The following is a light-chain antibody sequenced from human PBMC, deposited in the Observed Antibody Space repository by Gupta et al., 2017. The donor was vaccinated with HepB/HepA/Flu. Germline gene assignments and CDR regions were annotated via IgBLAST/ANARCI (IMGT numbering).Light chain of an antibody. J-gene: IGLJ2*01. CDR3: QAWDSSSVV. CDR1: KLGDKY. V-gene: IGLV3-1*01. CDR2: QDS. Sequence: SYELTQPPSVSVSPGQTASITSTGDKLGDKYACWYQQKPGQSPVLVIYQDSKRPSGSPERFSGSNSGNTATLTIGGTQAMDEADYYCQAWDSSSVVFGGGTKLTVL.